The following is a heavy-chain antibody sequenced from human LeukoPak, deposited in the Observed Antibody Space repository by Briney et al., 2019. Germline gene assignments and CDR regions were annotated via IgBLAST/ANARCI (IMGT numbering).Heavy chain of an antibody. CDR3: AKDTGYYYYYMDV. CDR1: GFTFRNYG. CDR2: IWNDGSNK. D-gene: IGHD1-14*01. J-gene: IGHJ6*03. V-gene: IGHV3-33*06. Sequence: PGGSLRLSCAASGFTFRNYGMHWVRQAPGKGLEWVAVIWNDGSNKYYADSVKGRFTISRDNSKNTLYLEMNGLRAEDTAVYYCAKDTGYYYYYMDVWGKGTMVTVSS.